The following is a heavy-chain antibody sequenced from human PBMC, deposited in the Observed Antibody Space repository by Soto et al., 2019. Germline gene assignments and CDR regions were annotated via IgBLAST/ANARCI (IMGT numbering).Heavy chain of an antibody. V-gene: IGHV3-13*01. CDR1: GFTFSSYD. Sequence: PGGSLRLSCGASGFTFSSYDMHWVRQATGEGLEWVSAIGTAGDTYYPGSVKGRFTISRENAKNSLYLQMNSLRAGDTAVYYCARVTPEYSSGTLSRVYGMDVWGQGTTVTVSS. J-gene: IGHJ6*02. CDR2: IGTAGDT. D-gene: IGHD6-19*01. CDR3: ARVTPEYSSGTLSRVYGMDV.